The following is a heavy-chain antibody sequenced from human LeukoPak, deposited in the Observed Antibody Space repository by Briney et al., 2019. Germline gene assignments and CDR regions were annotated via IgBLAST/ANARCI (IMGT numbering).Heavy chain of an antibody. Sequence: SETLSLTCAVYGGSFSGYYWSWIRQPPGKGLEWIGEINHSGSTNHNPSLKSRVTISVDTSKNQFSLKLSSVTAADTAVYYCARGRGGYDCGGDCYYDYWGQGTLVTVSS. CDR3: ARGRGGYDCGGDCYYDY. J-gene: IGHJ4*02. CDR2: INHSGST. CDR1: GGSFSGYY. V-gene: IGHV4-34*01. D-gene: IGHD2-21*02.